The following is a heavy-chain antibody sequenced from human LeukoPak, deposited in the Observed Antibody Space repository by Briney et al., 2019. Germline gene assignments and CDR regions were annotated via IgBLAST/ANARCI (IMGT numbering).Heavy chain of an antibody. D-gene: IGHD2/OR15-2a*01. V-gene: IGHV3-7*01. CDR3: ARDEPSPDSTDLDY. CDR2: IKQDGSEK. J-gene: IGHJ4*02. Sequence: GGSLRLSCAASGFTFSSYWMSWVRQAPGKGLEWVANIKQDGSEKYYVDSVKGRFTISRDNAKNSLYLQMNSLRAEDTAVYYCARDEPSPDSTDLDYWGQGTLVTVSS. CDR1: GFTFSSYW.